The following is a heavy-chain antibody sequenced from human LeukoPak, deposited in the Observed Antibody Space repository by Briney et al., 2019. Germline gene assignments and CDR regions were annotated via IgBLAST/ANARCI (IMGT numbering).Heavy chain of an antibody. CDR3: ARVMVGATLFDY. V-gene: IGHV3-21*01. CDR2: ISSSSSYI. D-gene: IGHD1-26*01. CDR1: GFTFSSYI. Sequence: GGSLRLSCAASGFTFSSYIMNWVRQAPGKGLEWVSSISSSSSYIYYADSVKGRFTISRDNAKNSLYLQMNSLRAEDTAVYYCARVMVGATLFDYWGQGTPVTVSS. J-gene: IGHJ4*02.